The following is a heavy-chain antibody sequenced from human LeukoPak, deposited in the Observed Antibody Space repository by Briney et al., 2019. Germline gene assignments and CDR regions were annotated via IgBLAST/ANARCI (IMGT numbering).Heavy chain of an antibody. CDR2: ISYDGSNK. CDR3: AKDCPLDTSGGYYGMDV. V-gene: IGHV3-30*18. Sequence: GGSLRLSCAASGFTFSSYGMHWVRQAPGKGLEWVAVISYDGSNKYYADSVKGRFTISRDNSKNTLYLQMNSLRAEDTAVYYCAKDCPLDTSGGYYGMDVWGQGTTVTVSS. CDR1: GFTFSSYG. J-gene: IGHJ6*02. D-gene: IGHD3-22*01.